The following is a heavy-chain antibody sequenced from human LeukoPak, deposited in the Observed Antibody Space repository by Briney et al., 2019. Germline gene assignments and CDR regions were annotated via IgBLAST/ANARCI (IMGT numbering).Heavy chain of an antibody. V-gene: IGHV3-30*03. CDR2: ISYDGSNK. J-gene: IGHJ4*02. CDR1: GFTFSSYG. D-gene: IGHD3-9*01. Sequence: PGGSLRLSCAASGFTFSSYGMHWVRQAPGKGLEWVAVISYDGSNKYYADSVKGRFTISRDNSKNTLYLQMNSLRAEDTAVYYCARAGGTVLRFFDWLDYWGQGTLVTVSS. CDR3: ARAGGTVLRFFDWLDY.